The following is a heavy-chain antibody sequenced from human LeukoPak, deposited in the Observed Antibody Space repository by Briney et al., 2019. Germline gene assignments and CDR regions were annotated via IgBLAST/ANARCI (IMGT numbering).Heavy chain of an antibody. CDR1: GFTFSGYA. CDR3: AKDQSETHYDSSGRFDY. V-gene: IGHV3-23*01. Sequence: PGGSLRLSCAASGFTFSGYAMSWVREVPGKGLEWVSGISGTGGSTYYADSAKGRFTSSRDNSKNTLYLQMNSLRAEDTAVYYCAKDQSETHYDSSGRFDYWGQGTLVTVSS. CDR2: ISGTGGST. J-gene: IGHJ4*02. D-gene: IGHD3-22*01.